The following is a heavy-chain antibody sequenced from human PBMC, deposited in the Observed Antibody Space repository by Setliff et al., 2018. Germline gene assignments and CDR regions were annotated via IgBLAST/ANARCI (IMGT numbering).Heavy chain of an antibody. CDR1: GASFSGYD. Sequence: SETLSLTCTVFGASFSGYDYNWIRQSPGKGLEWLGEINHSGTTTYNPSLNSRVTISTDTSKNQFSLTLTSVTAADTAVYYCARVRNTQNGFFDYWSQGTLVTVS. D-gene: IGHD1-1*01. V-gene: IGHV4-34*01. J-gene: IGHJ4*02. CDR2: INHSGTT. CDR3: ARVRNTQNGFFDY.